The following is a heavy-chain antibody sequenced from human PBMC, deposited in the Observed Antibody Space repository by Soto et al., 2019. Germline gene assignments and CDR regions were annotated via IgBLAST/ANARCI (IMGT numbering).Heavy chain of an antibody. CDR3: AGEGVTTSMSLPWMGYHYYGLDV. V-gene: IGHV1-69*12. Sequence: QVQLVQSGAEVKKPGSSVKVSCRASGGTFSSHTISWVRQAPGQGLEWMGGIMPMFGVTNYARKCKGSLTMPANESTTTAYMEVSSLTSEDTAVYYCAGEGVTTSMSLPWMGYHYYGLDVWGQGTTVIVSS. CDR2: IMPMFGVT. J-gene: IGHJ6*02. D-gene: IGHD1-26*01. CDR1: GGTFSSHT.